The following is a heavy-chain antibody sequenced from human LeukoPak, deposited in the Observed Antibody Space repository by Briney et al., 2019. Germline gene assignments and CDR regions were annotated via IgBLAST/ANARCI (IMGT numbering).Heavy chain of an antibody. CDR2: IYTSGST. J-gene: IGHJ4*02. V-gene: IGHV4-4*07. Sequence: PSETLSLTCTVPGGSFSSYYWSWIRQPAGRGLEWIGRIYTSGSTNYNPSLKSRVTMSVDTSKNQFSLKLSSVTAADTAVYYCATSYYYDSSGYFDYHDYWGQGTLVTVSS. CDR1: GGSFSSYY. CDR3: ATSYYYDSSGYFDYHDY. D-gene: IGHD3-22*01.